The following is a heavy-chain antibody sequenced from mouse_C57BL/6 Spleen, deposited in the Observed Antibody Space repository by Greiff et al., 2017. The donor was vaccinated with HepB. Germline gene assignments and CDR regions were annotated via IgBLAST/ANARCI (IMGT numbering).Heavy chain of an antibody. J-gene: IGHJ3*01. CDR3: AREGNDYGSRGFAY. CDR2: INPNNGGT. D-gene: IGHD1-1*01. CDR1: GYTFTDYY. Sequence: VQLQQSGPELVKPGASVKISCKASGYTFTDYYMNWVKQSHGKSLEWIGDINPNNGGTSYNQKFKGKATLTVDKSSSTAYMELRSLTSEDSAVYYCAREGNDYGSRGFAYWGQGTLVTVSA. V-gene: IGHV1-26*01.